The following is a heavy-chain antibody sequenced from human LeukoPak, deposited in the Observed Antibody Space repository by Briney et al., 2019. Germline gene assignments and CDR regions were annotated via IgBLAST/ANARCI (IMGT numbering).Heavy chain of an antibody. CDR3: ARLYGDYPYYFAC. CDR2: MNPNRGNT. CDR1: GSTFTRYD. J-gene: IGHJ4*02. D-gene: IGHD4-17*01. V-gene: IGHV1-8*01. Sequence: ASVKVSCKASGSTFTRYDIIWVGQATGQGLEWMGWMNPNRGNTGYALKFQGRVTMTRNTSISTAYMELSSLRSDDTAVYYCARLYGDYPYYFACWGQPTLVTVSS.